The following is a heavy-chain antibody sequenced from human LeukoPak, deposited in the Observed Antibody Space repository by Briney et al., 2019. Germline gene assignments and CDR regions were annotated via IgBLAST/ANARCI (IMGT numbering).Heavy chain of an antibody. CDR3: ARGDGYNGVDYFDY. CDR2: IYYSGST. V-gene: IGHV4-59*01. J-gene: IGHJ4*02. Sequence: PSETLSLTCTVSGGSISSYYWSWIRQPPGKGLEWIGYIYYSGSTNYSPSLKSRVTISVDTSKNQFSLKLSSVTAADTAVYYCARGDGYNGVDYFDYWGQGTLVTVSS. D-gene: IGHD5-24*01. CDR1: GGSISSYY.